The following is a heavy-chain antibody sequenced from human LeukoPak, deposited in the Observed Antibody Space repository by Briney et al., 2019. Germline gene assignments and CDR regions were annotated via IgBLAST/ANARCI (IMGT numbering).Heavy chain of an antibody. CDR1: GYTFTGYY. Sequence: GASVKVSCKASGYTFTGYYVHWVRQAPGQGLEWMGWINPNSGGTNYAQKFQGRVTMTRDTSISTAYMELSRLRSDDTAVYYCARVPLGYCSSTSCWGAFDYWGQGTLVTVSS. V-gene: IGHV1-2*02. J-gene: IGHJ4*02. D-gene: IGHD2-2*01. CDR3: ARVPLGYCSSTSCWGAFDY. CDR2: INPNSGGT.